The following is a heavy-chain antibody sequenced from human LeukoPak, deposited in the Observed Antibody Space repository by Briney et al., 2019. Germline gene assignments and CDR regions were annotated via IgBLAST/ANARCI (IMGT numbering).Heavy chain of an antibody. CDR1: GFTVSSNY. CDR3: AREAAGSQYYYGMDV. Sequence: PGGSLRLSCAASGFTVSSNYMSWVRPAPGKGLEWVSVIYTGGTTYYADSVKGRFTISRDNSKNTLYLQMNSLRVEDTAVYYCAREAAGSQYYYGMDVWGQGTTVTVSS. D-gene: IGHD6-13*01. V-gene: IGHV3-53*01. CDR2: IYTGGTT. J-gene: IGHJ6*02.